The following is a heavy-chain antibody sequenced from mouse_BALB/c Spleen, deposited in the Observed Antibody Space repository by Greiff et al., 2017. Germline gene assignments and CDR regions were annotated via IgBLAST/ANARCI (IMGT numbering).Heavy chain of an antibody. CDR3: ARGRYGYDGAWFAY. V-gene: IGHV5-6-5*01. CDR1: GFTFSSYA. J-gene: IGHJ3*01. CDR2: ISSGGST. D-gene: IGHD2-2*01. Sequence: EVKLVESGGGLVKPGGSLKLSCAASGFTFSSYAMSWVRQTPEKRLEWVASISSGGSTYYPDSVKGRFTISRDNARNILYLQMSSLRSEDTAMYYCARGRYGYDGAWFAYWGQGTLVTVSA.